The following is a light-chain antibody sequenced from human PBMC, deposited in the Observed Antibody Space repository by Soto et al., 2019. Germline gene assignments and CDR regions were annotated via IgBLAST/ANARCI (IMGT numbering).Light chain of an antibody. CDR3: QQYGSSPNT. Sequence: IVLTQSPDTLSLSPGERATVSCRASQSVSSNFLAWYQQKPGQAPRLLIYDASTRASGIPDRFRGSGSGTVFTLTSSRLEPEDFAVYYCQQYGSSPNTFAQGTKLEI. J-gene: IGKJ2*01. CDR1: QSVSSNF. CDR2: DAS. V-gene: IGKV3-20*01.